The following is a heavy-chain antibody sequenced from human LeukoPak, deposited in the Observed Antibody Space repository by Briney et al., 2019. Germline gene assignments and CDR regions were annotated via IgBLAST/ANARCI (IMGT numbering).Heavy chain of an antibody. CDR3: ARDTDYGDYRRNAFDI. Sequence: ASVTASCTASGYTFTSYYMHWVRQAPGQGLEWMGIINPSGGSTSYAQKFQGRVTMTRDTSTSTVYMELSSLRSEDTAVYYCARDTDYGDYRRNAFDIWGQGTMVTVSS. J-gene: IGHJ3*02. CDR1: GYTFTSYY. D-gene: IGHD4-17*01. CDR2: INPSGGST. V-gene: IGHV1-46*03.